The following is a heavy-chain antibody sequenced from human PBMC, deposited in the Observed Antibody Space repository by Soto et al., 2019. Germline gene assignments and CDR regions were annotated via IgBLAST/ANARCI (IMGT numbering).Heavy chain of an antibody. D-gene: IGHD1-7*01. J-gene: IGHJ6*02. CDR3: AKDGTGYHWNYGALYWGMDV. CDR2: LSYDGSNK. Sequence: QVQLVESGGGVVQPGRSLRLSCAASGFTFSSYGMHWVRQAPGKGLEWVAVLSYDGSNKYYADSVKGRFTISRDNSKNTLYLQMNSLSAEDTAVYYCAKDGTGYHWNYGALYWGMDVWGQGTTVTVSS. CDR1: GFTFSSYG. V-gene: IGHV3-30*18.